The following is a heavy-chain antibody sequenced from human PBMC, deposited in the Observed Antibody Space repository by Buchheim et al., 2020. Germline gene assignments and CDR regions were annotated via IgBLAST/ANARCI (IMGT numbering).Heavy chain of an antibody. V-gene: IGHV3-33*08. CDR1: GFTFSRYE. Sequence: VQLVESGGGLVQPGGSLRLSCAASGFTFSRYEMNWVRQAPGKGLEWVAVIWYDGSNKYYADSVKGRFTISRDNSKNTLYLQMNSLRAEDTAVYYCARDRSSSSHYFDYWGQGTL. J-gene: IGHJ4*02. CDR2: IWYDGSNK. D-gene: IGHD6-6*01. CDR3: ARDRSSSSHYFDY.